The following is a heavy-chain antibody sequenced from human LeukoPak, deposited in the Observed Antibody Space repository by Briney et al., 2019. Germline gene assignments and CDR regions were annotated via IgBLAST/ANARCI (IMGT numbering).Heavy chain of an antibody. CDR3: AREWSGFGELPDY. CDR1: GFTFSSYW. Sequence: GGSLRLSCAASGFTFSSYWMSWVRQAPGKGLEWVAFIRYDGSNKYYADSVKGRFTISRDNSKNTLYLQMNSLRAEDTAVYYCAREWSGFGELPDYWGQGTLVTVSS. D-gene: IGHD3-10*01. CDR2: IRYDGSNK. J-gene: IGHJ4*02. V-gene: IGHV3-30*02.